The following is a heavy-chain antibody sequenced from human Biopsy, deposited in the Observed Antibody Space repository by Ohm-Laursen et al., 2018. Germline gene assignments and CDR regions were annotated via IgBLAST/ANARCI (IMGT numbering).Heavy chain of an antibody. J-gene: IGHJ4*02. D-gene: IGHD4/OR15-4a*01. CDR3: AQTRNDYGGFYFDY. Sequence: SETLSLTCSVSGDSISSSTYYWGWIRQPPGKGLEWIGTIRSTYFRTSLKSRVTMSVDTSNTQFSLMVSSVTAADTGVYYCAQTRNDYGGFYFDYWGRGTLVTVSS. V-gene: IGHV4-39*01. CDR2: IRST. CDR1: GDSISSSTYY.